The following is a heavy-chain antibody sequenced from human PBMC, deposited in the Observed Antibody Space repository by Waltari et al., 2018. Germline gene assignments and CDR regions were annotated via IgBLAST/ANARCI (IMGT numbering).Heavy chain of an antibody. D-gene: IGHD2-15*01. CDR1: GFTLRGYW. V-gene: IGHV3-7*01. Sequence: EVQLVESGGGLVQPGGSLRLSCAPSGFTLRGYWRSWVRQAPGKGLEWVANIKKDGSEEYYVDSVRGRFTISRDNAKNSLYLQMNSLRPEDTAVYYCARDRWFAFDIWGQGTMVTVSS. CDR2: IKKDGSEE. J-gene: IGHJ3*02. CDR3: ARDRWFAFDI.